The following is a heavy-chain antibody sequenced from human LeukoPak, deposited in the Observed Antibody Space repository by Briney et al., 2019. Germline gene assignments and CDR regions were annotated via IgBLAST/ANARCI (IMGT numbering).Heavy chain of an antibody. J-gene: IGHJ4*02. CDR1: GGSISSSSYY. Sequence: SETLSLTCTVSGGSISSSSYYWGWIRQPPGNGLEWIGSIYYSGSTYYNPSLKSRVTISVDTSKNQFSLKLSSVTAADTAVYYCARIVGALDYFDYWGQGTLVTVSS. CDR3: ARIVGALDYFDY. V-gene: IGHV4-39*01. CDR2: IYYSGST. D-gene: IGHD1-26*01.